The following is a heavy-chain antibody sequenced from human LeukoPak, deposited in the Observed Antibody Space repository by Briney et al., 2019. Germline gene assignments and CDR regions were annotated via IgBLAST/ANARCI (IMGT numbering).Heavy chain of an antibody. Sequence: GGALRLSXAASGFIFNSYWMGWVLQAPGKGLEWVANIKQDGSEKYYVDSVKGRFTISRDNAKHSLYLQMNSLRAEDTAVYYCPRDPEYSSGFYDYWGQGTLVTVSS. D-gene: IGHD6-19*01. CDR3: PRDPEYSSGFYDY. CDR2: IKQDGSEK. V-gene: IGHV3-7*01. CDR1: GFIFNSYW. J-gene: IGHJ4*02.